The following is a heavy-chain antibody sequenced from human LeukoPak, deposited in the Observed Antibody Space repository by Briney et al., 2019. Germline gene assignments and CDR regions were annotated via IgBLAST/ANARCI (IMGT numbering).Heavy chain of an antibody. CDR1: GGSFSGYY. Sequence: SETLSLTCAVYGGSFSGYYWSLIRQPPGKGLEWIGEINHSGSTNYNPSLKSRVTISVDTSKNQFSLKLSSVTAADTAVYYCARGGRVGWTIDYWGQGTLVTVSS. D-gene: IGHD2-15*01. V-gene: IGHV4-34*01. CDR3: ARGGRVGWTIDY. CDR2: INHSGST. J-gene: IGHJ4*02.